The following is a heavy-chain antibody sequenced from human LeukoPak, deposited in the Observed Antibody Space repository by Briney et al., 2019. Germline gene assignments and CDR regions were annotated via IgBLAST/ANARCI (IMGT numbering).Heavy chain of an antibody. V-gene: IGHV1-69*13. D-gene: IGHD1-26*01. CDR3: ARFHSGSYFFDY. CDR1: RGTFSSYA. Sequence: SVKDSCKSTRGTFSSYAISWLRQARGQGLEWMGGIIPIFGTANYAQKFQGRVTITADESTSTAYMELSSLRSEDTAVYYCARFHSGSYFFDYWGQGTLVTVSS. CDR2: IIPIFGTA. J-gene: IGHJ4*02.